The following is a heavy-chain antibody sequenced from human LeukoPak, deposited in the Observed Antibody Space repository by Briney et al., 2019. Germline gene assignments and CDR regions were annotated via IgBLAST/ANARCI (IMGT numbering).Heavy chain of an antibody. Sequence: SQTLSLTCAISGDSVSSNSAAWNWIRQSPSRGLEWLGRTYYRSKWYNDYAVSVKSRITINPDTSKNQFSLQLNSVTPEDTAVYYCARVEHMYSGSYSEYFQHWGQGTLVTVSS. J-gene: IGHJ1*01. CDR1: GDSVSSNSAA. CDR2: TYYRSKWYN. CDR3: ARVEHMYSGSYSEYFQH. V-gene: IGHV6-1*01. D-gene: IGHD1-26*01.